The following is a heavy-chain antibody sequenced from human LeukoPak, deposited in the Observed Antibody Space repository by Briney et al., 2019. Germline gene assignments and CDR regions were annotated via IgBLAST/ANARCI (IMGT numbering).Heavy chain of an antibody. J-gene: IGHJ4*02. V-gene: IGHV1-24*01. CDR2: FDPEDGET. CDR3: ATEIFTRVLRYSTQNFDY. D-gene: IGHD3-9*01. Sequence: ASVNVSCKVSGYTLTELSMHWVRQAPGKGLEWMGGFDPEDGETIYAQKFQGRVTMTEDTSTDTAYMELSSLRSEDTAVYYCATEIFTRVLRYSTQNFDYWGQGTLVTVSS. CDR1: GYTLTELS.